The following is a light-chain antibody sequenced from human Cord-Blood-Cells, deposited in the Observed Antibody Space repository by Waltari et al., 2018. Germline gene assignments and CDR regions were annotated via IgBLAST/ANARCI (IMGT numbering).Light chain of an antibody. CDR2: GSR. J-gene: IGLJ2*01. CDR3: QAYDSSLSGSV. Sequence: QSVLTQPPSVSGAPGQRVTISCTGSSSNIGAGYDVHWYQQLPATAPKLLIYGSRNRPSGVPDRFSGSKSGTSASLAITGLQAEDAAADYCQAYDSSLSGSVFGGGTKLTVL. V-gene: IGLV1-40*01. CDR1: SSNIGAGYD.